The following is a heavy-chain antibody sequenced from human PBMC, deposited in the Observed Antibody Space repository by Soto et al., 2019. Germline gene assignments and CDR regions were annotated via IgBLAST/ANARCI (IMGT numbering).Heavy chain of an antibody. J-gene: IGHJ4*02. CDR2: INHSGST. V-gene: IGHV4-34*01. CDR1: GGSFSGYY. CDR3: ARVRGYCSSTSCSRYYFDY. Sequence: QVQLQQWGAGLLKPSETLSLTCAVYGGSFSGYYWSWIRQPPGKGLEWIGEINHSGSTNYNPSLNSRVTISVDPSQNQFSLKLSSVAAADTAVYYCARVRGYCSSTSCSRYYFDYWGQGTLVTVSS. D-gene: IGHD2-2*01.